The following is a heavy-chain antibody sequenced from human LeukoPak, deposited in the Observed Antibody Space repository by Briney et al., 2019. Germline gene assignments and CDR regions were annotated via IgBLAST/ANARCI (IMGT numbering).Heavy chain of an antibody. V-gene: IGHV4-39*01. D-gene: IGHD4-17*01. CDR2: SYYSGST. Sequence: SETLSLTCTVSGGSISSSSYYWGWIRQPPGKRRERNGNSYYSGSTYYYPSLKSRTTISSNTTKNLLSLKLSSVTAAETAVYYCARQSLYGGVSVTRFPFDYWGQGTLVTVSS. CDR3: ARQSLYGGVSVTRFPFDY. J-gene: IGHJ4*02. CDR1: GGSISSSSYY.